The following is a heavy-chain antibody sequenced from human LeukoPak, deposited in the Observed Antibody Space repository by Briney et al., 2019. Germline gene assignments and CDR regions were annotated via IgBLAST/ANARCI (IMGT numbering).Heavy chain of an antibody. V-gene: IGHV3-13*01. CDR2: IGTAGDT. D-gene: IGHD3-10*01. Sequence: GGSLRLSCAASGFTFSSYDMHWVRQATGKGLEWVSAIGTAGDTYYPGSVKGRFTISRENAKNSLYLQMNSLRAEDTAVYYCVKFRVEWFGDPEDYWGQGTLVTVSS. CDR1: GFTFSSYD. CDR3: VKFRVEWFGDPEDY. J-gene: IGHJ4*02.